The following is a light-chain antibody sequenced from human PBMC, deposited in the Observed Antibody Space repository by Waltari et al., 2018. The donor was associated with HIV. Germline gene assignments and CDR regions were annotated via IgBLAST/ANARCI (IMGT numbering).Light chain of an antibody. CDR2: WAS. Sequence: DIVLTQSPDSLAVSLGERATINCKSTQSVLYSSNNKNYLAWYQQKPGRPPKLLIYWASTRESGVPDRISGSGSGTDFTLTINSLQAEDVALYFCQQYYSTPPTFGGGTKVEIK. CDR3: QQYYSTPPT. V-gene: IGKV4-1*01. J-gene: IGKJ4*01. CDR1: QSVLYSSNNKNY.